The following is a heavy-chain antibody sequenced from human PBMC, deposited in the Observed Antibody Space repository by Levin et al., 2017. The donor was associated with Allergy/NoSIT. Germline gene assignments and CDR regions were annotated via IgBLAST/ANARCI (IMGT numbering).Heavy chain of an antibody. J-gene: IGHJ3*02. Sequence: SCAASGFTVSNYYMNWLRQAPGKGLEWVSLIHDDGDTYYADSVKGRFTLSRDSSKNTLSLQMNSLRAEDTAVYYCARDYFGSGRSWVSLDIWGQGTMVSVSA. CDR3: ARDYFGSGRSWVSLDI. V-gene: IGHV3-53*01. CDR1: GFTVSNYY. CDR2: IHDDGDT. D-gene: IGHD3-10*01.